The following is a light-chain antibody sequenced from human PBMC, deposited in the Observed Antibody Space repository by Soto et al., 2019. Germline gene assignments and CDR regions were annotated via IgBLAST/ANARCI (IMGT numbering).Light chain of an antibody. CDR2: GAS. CDR1: QSVSRSY. CDR3: QQYGSSSLT. V-gene: IGKV3-20*01. J-gene: IGKJ4*01. Sequence: EIVLTQSPGTVSLSPGERATLSCRASQSVSRSYLAWYQQRPGQAPRLVIHGASSRATGIPDRFSGSGSGTEFTLTISRLEPEDSAVYYCQQYGSSSLTFGGGTKVDIK.